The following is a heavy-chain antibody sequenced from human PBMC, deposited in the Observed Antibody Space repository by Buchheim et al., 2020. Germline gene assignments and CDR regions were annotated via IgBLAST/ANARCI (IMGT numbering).Heavy chain of an antibody. CDR3: AREGAFGVVIPFDY. V-gene: IGHV3-33*08. Sequence: VQLLESGGGLVQPGGSLRLSCAASGFTFSSYAMSWVRHAPGKGLEWVAVLWYDGIKKSYADSVKGRFTISRDTSKNTVYLQMNGLRDEDTAVYYCAREGAFGVVIPFDYWGQGTL. D-gene: IGHD3-3*01. J-gene: IGHJ4*02. CDR1: GFTFSSYA. CDR2: LWYDGIKK.